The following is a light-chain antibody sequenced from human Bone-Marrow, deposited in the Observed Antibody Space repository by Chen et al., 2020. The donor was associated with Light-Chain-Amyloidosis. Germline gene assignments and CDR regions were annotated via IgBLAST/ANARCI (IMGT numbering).Light chain of an antibody. Sequence: EIVLTQSPGTLSLSPGERAALSCRASQSVSSSYLAWYQQKPGQAPRLLIYGASSRATGIPDRFSGSGSGTDFTLTISRLGPEDCAVYYCQQYGSSPPTFGQGTKVEIK. CDR3: QQYGSSPPT. V-gene: IGKV3-20*01. CDR1: QSVSSSY. CDR2: GAS. J-gene: IGKJ1*01.